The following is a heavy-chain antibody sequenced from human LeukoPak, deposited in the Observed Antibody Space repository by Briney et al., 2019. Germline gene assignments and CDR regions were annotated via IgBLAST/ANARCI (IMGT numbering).Heavy chain of an antibody. Sequence: SETLSLTCTVSGGSISSSSYYWGWIRQPPGKGLEWIGSIYYSGSTYYNPSLKSRVTISVDTSKNQFSLKLSSVTAADTAVYYCARLNGGYWGQGTLVIVSS. CDR2: IYYSGST. J-gene: IGHJ4*02. CDR1: GGSISSSSYY. CDR3: ARLNGGY. D-gene: IGHD1-1*01. V-gene: IGHV4-39*01.